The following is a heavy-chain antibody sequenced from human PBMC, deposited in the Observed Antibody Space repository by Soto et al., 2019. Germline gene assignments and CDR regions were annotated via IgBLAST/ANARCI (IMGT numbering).Heavy chain of an antibody. V-gene: IGHV1-46*03. D-gene: IGHD6-6*01. CDR2: INPSGGST. J-gene: IGHJ6*03. Sequence: GASVKVSCKASGYTFTSYYMHWVRQAPGQGLEWMGIINPSGGSTSYAQKFQGRVTMTRDTSTSTVYMELSSLRSEDTAVYYCARAAISIAASYYYYYMDVWGKGTTVTVSS. CDR3: ARAAISIAASYYYYYMDV. CDR1: GYTFTSYY.